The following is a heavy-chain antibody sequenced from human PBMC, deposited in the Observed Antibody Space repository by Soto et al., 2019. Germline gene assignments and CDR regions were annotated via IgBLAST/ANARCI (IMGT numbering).Heavy chain of an antibody. CDR1: GYSFTSHY. CDR3: ARELDGIDV. J-gene: IGHJ6*02. CDR2: IYPGGVNI. V-gene: IGHV1-46*01. Sequence: GASVKVSCKAIGYSFTSHYMHWVRQAPGQGLEWMGTIYPGGVNIGYAQHLQGRVSMTTDTSTSTAYMDLRSLRSDDTAVYYCARELDGIDVWGQGTTVTVSS.